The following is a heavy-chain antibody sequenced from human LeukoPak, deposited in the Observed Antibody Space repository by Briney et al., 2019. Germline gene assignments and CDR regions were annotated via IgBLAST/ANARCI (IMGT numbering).Heavy chain of an antibody. CDR2: IIPIFGTA. D-gene: IGHD3-16*02. CDR1: GGTFSSYA. Sequence: GASVKVSCKASGGTFSSYAISWVRQAPGQRLEWMGGIIPIFGTANYAQKFQGRVTITADESTSTAYMELSSLRSEDTAVYYCARGDYVWGSYRSALYNWFDPWGQGTLVTVSS. J-gene: IGHJ5*02. CDR3: ARGDYVWGSYRSALYNWFDP. V-gene: IGHV1-69*13.